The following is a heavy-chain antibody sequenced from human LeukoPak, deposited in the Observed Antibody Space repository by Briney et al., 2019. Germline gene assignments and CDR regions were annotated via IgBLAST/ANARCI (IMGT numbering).Heavy chain of an antibody. D-gene: IGHD3-10*01. J-gene: IGHJ4*02. CDR1: GFTFSNYA. V-gene: IGHV3-23*01. Sequence: GGSLRLSCAASGFTFSNYAASWVRQAPGKGLEWVSAISGSGGSTYYADSVKGRITISRDNSKNTLYLQMDSLRAEDTALYYCAKAPYASGSYYSYFYFDSWGQGALVTVSS. CDR2: ISGSGGST. CDR3: AKAPYASGSYYSYFYFDS.